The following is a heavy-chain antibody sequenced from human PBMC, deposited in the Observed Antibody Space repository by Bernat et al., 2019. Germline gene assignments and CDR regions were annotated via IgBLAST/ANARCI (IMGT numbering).Heavy chain of an antibody. CDR3: AGFMGGGFDY. D-gene: IGHD1-26*01. V-gene: IGHV1-3*01. CDR1: GYTFTRYP. CDR2: INVGNGNA. Sequence: QIQFVQSGAGVKKPGASVKVSCKASGYTFTRYPIHWMRQAPGQSLEWMGWINVGNGNAKYSERFQGRVTITRETSASTVYMDLSSLKSEDTAVYYCAGFMGGGFDYWGQGTLVTVSS. J-gene: IGHJ4*02.